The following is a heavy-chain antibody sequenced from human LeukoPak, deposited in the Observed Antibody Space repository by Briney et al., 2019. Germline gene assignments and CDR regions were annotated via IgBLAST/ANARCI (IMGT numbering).Heavy chain of an antibody. J-gene: IGHJ4*02. CDR1: GYTFTGYY. Sequence: LVASVKVSCKASGYTFTGYYMHWVRQAPGQGLEWIGWINPNSGGTNYAQKFQGRVTMTRDTSISTAYMELSRLRSDDTAVYYCARGVEMATIWPFDYWGQGTLVTVSS. D-gene: IGHD5-24*01. V-gene: IGHV1-2*02. CDR3: ARGVEMATIWPFDY. CDR2: INPNSGGT.